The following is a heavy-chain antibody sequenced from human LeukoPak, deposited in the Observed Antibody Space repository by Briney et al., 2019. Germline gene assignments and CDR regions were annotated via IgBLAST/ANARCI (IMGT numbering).Heavy chain of an antibody. Sequence: ASVKVSCKASGYTFTSYYIHWVRQAPGQGLEWMGWINTNTGNPTYAQGFTGRFVFSLDTSVSTAYLQISSLKAEDTAVYYCARPDRLYYDYVWGSYPNFDYWGQGTLVTVSS. CDR2: INTNTGNP. CDR3: ARPDRLYYDYVWGSYPNFDY. V-gene: IGHV7-4-1*02. D-gene: IGHD3-16*02. CDR1: GYTFTSYY. J-gene: IGHJ4*02.